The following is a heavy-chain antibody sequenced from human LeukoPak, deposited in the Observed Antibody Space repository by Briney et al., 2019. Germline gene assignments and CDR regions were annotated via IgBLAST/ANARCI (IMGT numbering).Heavy chain of an antibody. D-gene: IGHD3-10*01. CDR1: GYTFTGYF. J-gene: IGHJ6*03. CDR2: LNPNSGVT. Sequence: ASVRVSCKASGYTFTGYFMHWMRQAPGQGLEWMGRLNPNSGVTNYAQKFQGRVTMTRDTSISTAYMELSRLRSDDTAVYYCARGGKIWFGKDYMDVWGKGTTVTVSS. V-gene: IGHV1-2*06. CDR3: ARGGKIWFGKDYMDV.